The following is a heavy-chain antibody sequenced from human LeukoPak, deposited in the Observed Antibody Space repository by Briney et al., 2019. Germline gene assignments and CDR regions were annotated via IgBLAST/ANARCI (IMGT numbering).Heavy chain of an antibody. V-gene: IGHV1-3*01. CDR1: GYTFTSYA. J-gene: IGHJ4*02. CDR2: INAGNGNT. D-gene: IGHD3-22*01. Sequence: GASVKVSCKASGYTFTSYAMHWVRQAPRQRLEWMGWINAGNGNTKYSQKFQGRVTITRDTSASTAYMELSSLRSEDTAVYYCAYYYDSSGYPFDYWGQGTLVTVSS. CDR3: AYYYDSSGYPFDY.